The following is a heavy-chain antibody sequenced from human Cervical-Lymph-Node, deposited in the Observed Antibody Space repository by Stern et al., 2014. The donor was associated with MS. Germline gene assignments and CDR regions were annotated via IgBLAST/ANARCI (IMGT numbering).Heavy chain of an antibody. Sequence: EVQLVQSGAEVKKPGESLRISWEVSGYKFTNNWIGWVRQMPGKGLEWLGIIYPGDSETRYSPSFQGQVTILVDKSNTTAYLQWSSLKASDTALYYCARRGHGYMGIDYWGQGTPVTVSS. CDR3: ARRGHGYMGIDY. D-gene: IGHD5-24*01. CDR2: IYPGDSET. J-gene: IGHJ4*02. V-gene: IGHV5-51*03. CDR1: GYKFTNNW.